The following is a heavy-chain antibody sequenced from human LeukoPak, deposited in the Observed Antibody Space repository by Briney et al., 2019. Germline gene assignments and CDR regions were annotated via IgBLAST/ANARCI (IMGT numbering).Heavy chain of an antibody. V-gene: IGHV3-23*01. Sequence: GGSLRLSCAVSGFIFSNYAMSWVRQAPGKGLEWVSTISDRGGSTYSADSVKGRFTISRDNSKDSLFLQMNSLRVEDTAVYYCAKDRGILTGYPPDAFDIWGQGTMVTVSS. CDR2: ISDRGGST. D-gene: IGHD3-9*01. CDR1: GFIFSNYA. CDR3: AKDRGILTGYPPDAFDI. J-gene: IGHJ3*02.